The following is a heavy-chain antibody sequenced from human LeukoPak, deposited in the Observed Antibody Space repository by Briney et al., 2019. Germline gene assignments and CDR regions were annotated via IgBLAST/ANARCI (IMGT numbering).Heavy chain of an antibody. V-gene: IGHV1-2*02. J-gene: IGHJ4*02. CDR1: GYTFTGYY. Sequence: ASVKVSCKASGYTFTGYYMHWVRQAPGQGLEWMGWINPNSGGTNYVQKFQGRVTMTRDTSITTAYMELSRLTSDDTAVYYCARVVGQGTAMPSRDYFDYWGQGTLVIVSS. CDR3: ARVVGQGTAMPSRDYFDY. D-gene: IGHD5-18*01. CDR2: INPNSGGT.